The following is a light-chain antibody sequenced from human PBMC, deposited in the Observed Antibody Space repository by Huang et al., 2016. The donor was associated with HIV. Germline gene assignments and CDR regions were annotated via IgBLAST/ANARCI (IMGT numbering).Light chain of an antibody. J-gene: IGKJ1*01. CDR1: QGISKY. CDR2: ATS. CDR3: QQYQSVPWT. Sequence: IQMTHSPSSLSGSVGARVTIICRASQGISKYLAWYQQKPGKAPKLLLYATSKLESGVPARFSGSGSGTHYTLTISTLQPEDLATYYCQQYQSVPWTFGQGTKVAI. V-gene: IGKV1-NL1*01.